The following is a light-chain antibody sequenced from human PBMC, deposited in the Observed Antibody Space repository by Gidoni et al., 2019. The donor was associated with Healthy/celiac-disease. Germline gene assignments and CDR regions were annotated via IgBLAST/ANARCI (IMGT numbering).Light chain of an antibody. J-gene: IGKJ4*01. CDR3: QQRSNWPPLT. Sequence: ELVLTQSPATLSLSPGERATLSCSASQSVSSYLAWYQKKPGQAPTLLIYDASNRATGIPARFSGSGSGTDFTLTISSLEPEDFAVYYCQQRSNWPPLTFGGGTKVEIK. V-gene: IGKV3-11*01. CDR1: QSVSSY. CDR2: DAS.